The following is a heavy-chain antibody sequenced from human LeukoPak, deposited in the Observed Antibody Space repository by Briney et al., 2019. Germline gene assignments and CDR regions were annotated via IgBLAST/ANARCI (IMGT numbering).Heavy chain of an antibody. CDR3: EKGLYYYDSSGYYSPFDY. D-gene: IGHD3-22*01. V-gene: IGHV3-9*01. J-gene: IGHJ4*02. CDR2: ISWNSGSI. Sequence: PGGSLRLSCAASGFTFEDYAMHWVRQAPGKGLEWASGISWNSGSIGYADSVKGRFTISRDNAKNSLYLQMNSLRAEDTALYYCEKGLYYYDSSGYYSPFDYWGQGTLVTVSS. CDR1: GFTFEDYA.